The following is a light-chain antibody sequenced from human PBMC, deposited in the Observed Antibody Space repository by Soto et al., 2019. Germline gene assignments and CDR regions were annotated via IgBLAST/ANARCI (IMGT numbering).Light chain of an antibody. CDR2: EES. CDR1: QAVPNN. Sequence: DIHLTQSPSFLSASVGDRVTITCRPSQAVPNNMAWYQQKPGKPPKLLIYEESTLHSGVPSRFSCRKSGTQFTLTIVSLQPGDFATYYCQQVKTYPLTFGGGTTVDI. V-gene: IGKV1-9*01. CDR3: QQVKTYPLT. J-gene: IGKJ4*01.